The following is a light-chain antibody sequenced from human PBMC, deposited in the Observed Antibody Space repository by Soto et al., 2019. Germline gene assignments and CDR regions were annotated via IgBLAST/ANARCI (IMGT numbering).Light chain of an antibody. J-gene: IGKJ1*01. CDR3: QKYYSIPWT. V-gene: IGKV4-1*01. CDR2: WAS. Sequence: DIVMTQSPDSLAVSLGERATVNCKSSQSVLYRSNNKNYLAWYQQKPGQPPKLLISWASTRESGVPDRFSASGSGTDFTLTISSLQAEDVAVYYCQKYYSIPWTFGQGTKVEIK. CDR1: QSVLYRSNNKNY.